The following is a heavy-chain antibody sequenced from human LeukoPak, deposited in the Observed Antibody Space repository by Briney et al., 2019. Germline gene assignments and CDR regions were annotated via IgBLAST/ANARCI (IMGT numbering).Heavy chain of an antibody. D-gene: IGHD1-26*01. CDR2: FDPEDGET. V-gene: IGHV1-24*01. CDR3: ATLDALEVGTSGSYYGPPFFFDY. Sequence: GASVKVSCKVSGYTLTELSMHWVRQAPGKGLEWMGGFDPEDGETIYAQKFQGRVTMTEDTSTDTAYMELSSLRSEDTAVYYCATLDALEVGTSGSYYGPPFFFDYWGQGTLVTVSS. J-gene: IGHJ4*02. CDR1: GYTLTELS.